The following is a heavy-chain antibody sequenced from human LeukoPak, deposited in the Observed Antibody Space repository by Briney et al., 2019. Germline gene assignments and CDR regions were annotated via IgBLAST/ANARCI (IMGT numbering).Heavy chain of an antibody. J-gene: IGHJ4*02. CDR3: ARDAIVRDYSNSDY. Sequence: ASVKVSCKASGYTFTGYYIHWVRQAPGQGLGWMGWIKPNSGGTNYAQKFQGRVTMTRDTSISTAYMELSRLTSDDTAVYYCARDAIVRDYSNSDYWGQGTLVTVSS. CDR1: GYTFTGYY. V-gene: IGHV1-2*02. CDR2: IKPNSGGT. D-gene: IGHD4-11*01.